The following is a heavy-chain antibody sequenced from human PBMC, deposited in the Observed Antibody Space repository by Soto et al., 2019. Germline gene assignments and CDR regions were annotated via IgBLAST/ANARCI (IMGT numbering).Heavy chain of an antibody. CDR2: INPNSGGT. CDR1: GYTFTGYY. D-gene: IGHD6-13*01. CDR3: ARARRYSSSWYYFDY. V-gene: IGHV1-2*04. Sequence: ASVKVSCKASGYTFTGYYMHWLRQAPGQGLEWMGWINPNSGGTNYAQKFQGWVTMTRDTSISTAYMELSRLRSDDTAVYYCARARRYSSSWYYFDYWGQGTLVTVSS. J-gene: IGHJ4*02.